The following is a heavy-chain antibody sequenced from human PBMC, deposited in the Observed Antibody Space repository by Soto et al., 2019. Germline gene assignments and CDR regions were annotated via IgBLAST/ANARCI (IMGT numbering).Heavy chain of an antibody. CDR3: TTAWLILGDFDY. Sequence: EVQLVESGGGLVKPGGSLRLSCAASGFTFSNAWMNWVRQAPGKGLEWVGRIKSKTDGGTTDYAAPVKGRFTISRDDSKNTLYLQMNSLKTEDTAVYYGTTAWLILGDFDYWGQGTLVTVSS. V-gene: IGHV3-15*07. CDR2: IKSKTDGGTT. J-gene: IGHJ4*02. D-gene: IGHD3-3*01. CDR1: GFTFSNAW.